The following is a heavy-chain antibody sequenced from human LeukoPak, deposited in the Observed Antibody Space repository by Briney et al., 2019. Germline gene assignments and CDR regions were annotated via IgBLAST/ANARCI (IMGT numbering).Heavy chain of an antibody. Sequence: GGSLRLSCAASGFIVISNYMSWVRQAPGKGLEWVSILYSGGNTYYADSVKGRFIISRDNSNNTLYLQMNSLRTEDTAVYYCARVGITLFGVVILWGQGTLVTVSS. D-gene: IGHD3-3*01. CDR2: LYSGGNT. V-gene: IGHV3-53*01. CDR1: GFIVISNY. J-gene: IGHJ4*02. CDR3: ARVGITLFGVVIL.